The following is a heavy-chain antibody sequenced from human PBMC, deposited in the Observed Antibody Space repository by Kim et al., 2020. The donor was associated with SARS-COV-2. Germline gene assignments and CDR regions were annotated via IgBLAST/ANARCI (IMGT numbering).Heavy chain of an antibody. Sequence: NRGVGGTNYAQKFQGRVTMTGDTSTNTVYMELSSLRSDDTAVYYCAKEGGHWGQGTLVTVSS. CDR2: NRGVGGT. D-gene: IGHD3-16*01. V-gene: IGHV1-46*01. J-gene: IGHJ4*02. CDR3: AKEGGH.